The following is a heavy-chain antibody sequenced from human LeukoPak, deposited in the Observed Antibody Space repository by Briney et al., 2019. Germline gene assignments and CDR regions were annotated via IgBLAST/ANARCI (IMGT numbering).Heavy chain of an antibody. CDR1: GFTFSGYS. CDR2: ISSSSSNI. CDR3: ARSIAVARYYFDY. D-gene: IGHD6-19*01. Sequence: KPGGSPRLSCAASGFTFSGYSMNWVRQAPGKGLEWVSSISSSSSNIYYADSVKGRFTISRDNAKNSLYLQMNSLRAEDTAVYYCARSIAVARYYFDYWGQGTLVTVSS. V-gene: IGHV3-21*01. J-gene: IGHJ4*02.